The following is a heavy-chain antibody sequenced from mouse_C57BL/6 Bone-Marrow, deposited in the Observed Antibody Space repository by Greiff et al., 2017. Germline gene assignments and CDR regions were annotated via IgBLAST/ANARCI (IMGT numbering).Heavy chain of an antibody. D-gene: IGHD2-5*01. CDR1: GYTFTSYT. Sequence: QVQLQQSGAELARPGASVKMSCKASGYTFTSYTMPWVNQRPGQGLEWIGSINPSSGYTKYNQKFKDKATLTVDKSSSTAYMQLSSLTSEDSAVYYCSRSNSAFWGQGTVVTVSA. CDR2: INPSSGYT. J-gene: IGHJ3*01. CDR3: SRSNSAF. V-gene: IGHV1-4*01.